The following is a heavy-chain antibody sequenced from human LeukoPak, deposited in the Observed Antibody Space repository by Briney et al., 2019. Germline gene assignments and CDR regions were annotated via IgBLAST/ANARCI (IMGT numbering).Heavy chain of an antibody. D-gene: IGHD3-22*01. CDR2: NYYSGST. V-gene: IGHV4-59*08. CDR3: ARQPGSGYYYFDY. Sequence: SETLSLTCTVSGGSISTYYWSWIRQPPGKGLEWIGYNYYSGSTNYNPSLKSRVTISVDTSKNQISLKLSSVTAADTAVYYCARQPGSGYYYFDYWGQGTLVTVSS. J-gene: IGHJ4*02. CDR1: GGSISTYY.